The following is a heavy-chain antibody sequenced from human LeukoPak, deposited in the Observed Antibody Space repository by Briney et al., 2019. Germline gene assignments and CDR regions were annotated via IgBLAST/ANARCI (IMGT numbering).Heavy chain of an antibody. Sequence: PGGSLSLSCAASGFTFSDYYMTWIRQAPGKGLEWVSYISGSSSYTNYADSVKGRFTISRDNAKNSLYLQMNSLRAEDTAVYYCATRGYCTSTSCYGFWGQGTLVTVSS. J-gene: IGHJ4*02. V-gene: IGHV3-11*03. CDR1: GFTFSDYY. CDR2: ISGSSSYT. CDR3: ATRGYCTSTSCYGF. D-gene: IGHD2-2*01.